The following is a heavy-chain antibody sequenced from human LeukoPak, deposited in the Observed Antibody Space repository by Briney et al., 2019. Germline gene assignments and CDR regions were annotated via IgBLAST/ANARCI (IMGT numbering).Heavy chain of an antibody. CDR2: IWYDGSNK. V-gene: IGHV3-33*01. D-gene: IGHD2-2*02. J-gene: IGHJ1*01. CDR3: AREPLFCNSTSCYIYFQH. CDR1: GFTFSSYG. Sequence: PGGSLRLSCAASGFTFSSYGMHWVRQAPGKGLEWVAVIWYDGSNKYYADSVKGRFTISRDNSKNTLYLQMNSLRAEDTAVYYCAREPLFCNSTSCYIYFQHWGQGTLVTVPS.